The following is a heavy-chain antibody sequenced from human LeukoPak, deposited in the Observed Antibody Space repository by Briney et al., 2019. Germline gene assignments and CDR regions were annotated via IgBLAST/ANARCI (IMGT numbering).Heavy chain of an antibody. V-gene: IGHV4-34*01. D-gene: IGHD4-17*01. CDR3: ARGRRTQRPVWSFVPKSTVTTKYNWFDP. Sequence: LSETLSLTCAVYGGSFSGYYWSWIRQPPGKGLEWIGEINHSGSTNYNPSLKSRVTISVDTSKNQFSLKLSSVTAADTAVYYCARGRRTQRPVWSFVPKSTVTTKYNWFDPWGQGTLVTVSS. CDR1: GGSFSGYY. J-gene: IGHJ5*02. CDR2: INHSGST.